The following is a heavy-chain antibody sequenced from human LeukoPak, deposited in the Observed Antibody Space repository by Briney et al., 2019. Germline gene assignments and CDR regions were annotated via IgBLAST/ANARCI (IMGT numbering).Heavy chain of an antibody. CDR2: IYYSGST. J-gene: IGHJ5*02. V-gene: IGHV4-31*03. Sequence: PSQTLSLTLTVSVGSISSGGYYWRWIRQHPGKGLEWIGYIYYSGSTYYNPSLKSRVTISVDTSKNQFSLKLSSVTAADTAVYYCATYYDILTGYRRFDPWGQGTLVTVSS. CDR3: ATYYDILTGYRRFDP. CDR1: VGSISSGGYY. D-gene: IGHD3-9*01.